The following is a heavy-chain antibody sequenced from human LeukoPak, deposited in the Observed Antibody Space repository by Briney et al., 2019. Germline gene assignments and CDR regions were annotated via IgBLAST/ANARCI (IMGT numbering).Heavy chain of an antibody. V-gene: IGHV1-2*02. CDR2: IDPNSGGT. Sequence: ASVKVSCKASGYTFTGYYIHWVRQAPGQGLEWIGGIDPNSGGTNYAQKFQGRVTMTRDTSISTAYMELSRLRSDDTAVYYCARDHLRYFDWQTADYYYYGMDVSGQGTTVTVSS. J-gene: IGHJ6*02. CDR3: ARDHLRYFDWQTADYYYYGMDV. CDR1: GYTFTGYY. D-gene: IGHD3-9*01.